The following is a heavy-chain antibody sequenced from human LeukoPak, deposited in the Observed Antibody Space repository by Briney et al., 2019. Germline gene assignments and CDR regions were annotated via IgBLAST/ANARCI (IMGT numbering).Heavy chain of an antibody. CDR2: INSDGSST. J-gene: IGHJ4*02. Sequence: PGGSLRLSCAASGFTFSSYWMHWVREAPGKGLVWVSRINSDGSSTSYADSVKGRFTISRDNAKNTLYLQMNSLRAEDTAVYYCARDGRDTRVDYFDYWGQGTLVTVSS. V-gene: IGHV3-74*01. CDR3: ARDGRDTRVDYFDY. CDR1: GFTFSSYW. D-gene: IGHD5-18*01.